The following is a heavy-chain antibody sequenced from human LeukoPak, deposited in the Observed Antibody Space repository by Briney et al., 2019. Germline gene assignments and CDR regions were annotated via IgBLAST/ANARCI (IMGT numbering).Heavy chain of an antibody. CDR3: ARGVAAAGTDWFDP. D-gene: IGHD6-13*01. CDR1: GGSISSSNW. J-gene: IGHJ5*02. Sequence: PSGTLSLTCAVSGGSISSSNWWSWVRQPPGKGLERIGEIYHSGGTNYNPSLKSRVTISVDKSKNQFSLKLSSVTAADTAVYYCARGVAAAGTDWFDPWGQGTLVTVSS. CDR2: IYHSGGT. V-gene: IGHV4-4*02.